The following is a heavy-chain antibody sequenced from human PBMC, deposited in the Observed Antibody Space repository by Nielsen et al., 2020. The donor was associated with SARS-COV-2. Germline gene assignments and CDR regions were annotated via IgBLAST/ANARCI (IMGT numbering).Heavy chain of an antibody. CDR3: ARAIYRLTTDNWFDP. CDR1: GFTFSSYA. D-gene: IGHD4-11*01. CDR2: ISYDGSNK. V-gene: IGHV3-30-3*01. Sequence: GESLKISCAASGFTFSSYAMHWVRQAQGKGLEWVAVISYDGSNKYYADSVKGRFTISIDNSKNTLYLQMNSLRAEDTAVYYCARAIYRLTTDNWFDPWGQGTLVTVSS. J-gene: IGHJ5*02.